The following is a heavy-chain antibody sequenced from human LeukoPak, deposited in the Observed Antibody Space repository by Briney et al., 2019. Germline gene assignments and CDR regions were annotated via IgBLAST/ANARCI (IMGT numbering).Heavy chain of an antibody. CDR1: GFTFSSYE. J-gene: IGHJ4*02. V-gene: IGHV3-48*03. D-gene: IGHD4-23*01. CDR3: TPLDYGGNSTIS. Sequence: PGGSLRLSCAASGFTFSSYEMNWVRQAPGKGLEWVSYISSSGSTIYYADSVKGRFTISRDNAKNSLYLQMNSLKTEDTAVYYCTPLDYGGNSTISGGQGTLVTVSS. CDR2: ISSSGSTI.